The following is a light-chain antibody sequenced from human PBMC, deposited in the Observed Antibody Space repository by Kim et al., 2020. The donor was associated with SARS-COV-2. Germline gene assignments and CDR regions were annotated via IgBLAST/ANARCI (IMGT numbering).Light chain of an antibody. CDR1: SSDVSFYKY. Sequence: GQSITISCTGTSSDVSFYKYVSWYQQHPGKAPQLFVYDVTDRPSGVSDRFSGSKSDNTASLTISGLQAEDEAYYYCTSYTSSTTVVFGGGTQLTVL. J-gene: IGLJ3*02. CDR3: TSYTSSTTVV. CDR2: DVT. V-gene: IGLV2-14*03.